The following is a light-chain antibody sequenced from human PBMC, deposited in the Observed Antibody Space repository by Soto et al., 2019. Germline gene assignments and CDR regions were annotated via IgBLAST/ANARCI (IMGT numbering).Light chain of an antibody. V-gene: IGKV1-5*03. CDR3: QQYNSLWT. Sequence: DIQMTQSPSTLSASVGDRVTITCRASQSISSWLVWYQQKPGKAPKLLIYKASSLESGVPSRFSGSGSGTEFTLTISSLQPDDFATYYCQQYNSLWTFDQGTKVEIK. CDR1: QSISSW. J-gene: IGKJ1*01. CDR2: KAS.